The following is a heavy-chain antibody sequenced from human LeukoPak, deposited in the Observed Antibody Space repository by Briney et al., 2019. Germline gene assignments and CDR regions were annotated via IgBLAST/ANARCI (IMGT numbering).Heavy chain of an antibody. CDR1: GFTFSNYG. J-gene: IGHJ4*02. CDR3: AKDRYSNAFEYSDS. Sequence: HPGGSLRLSCAASGFTFSNYGMHWVRQAPGKGLDWVAVISNDGSKKYYADSVKGRFTISRDNSKNTLSLQVSRLRAEDTAVYYCAKDRYSNAFEYSDSWGQGTLVTVSS. D-gene: IGHD5-18*01. CDR2: ISNDGSKK. V-gene: IGHV3-30*18.